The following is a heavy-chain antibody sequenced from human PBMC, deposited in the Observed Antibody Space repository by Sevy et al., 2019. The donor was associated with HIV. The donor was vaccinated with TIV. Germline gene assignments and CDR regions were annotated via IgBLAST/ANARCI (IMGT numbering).Heavy chain of an antibody. CDR1: GFTFSSYS. J-gene: IGHJ4*02. Sequence: GGSLRLSCAASGFTFSSYSMNWVRQAPGKGLEWVSSISSSSSYIYYADSVKGRFTISRDNAKNSLYLQMNSLRAEDTAVYYCVRETQSYYDILTGYYREAGSFHYWGQGTLVTVSS. D-gene: IGHD3-9*01. CDR2: ISSSSSYI. CDR3: VRETQSYYDILTGYYREAGSFHY. V-gene: IGHV3-21*01.